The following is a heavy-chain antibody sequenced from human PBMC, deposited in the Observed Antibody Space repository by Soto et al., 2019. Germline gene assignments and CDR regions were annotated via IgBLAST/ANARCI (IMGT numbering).Heavy chain of an antibody. D-gene: IGHD3-16*01. J-gene: IGHJ4*02. CDR2: ISGFNGNT. CDR3: ARIGVSSGHESPDFDS. Sequence: ASVKVFCKASGYTFNFYGITWVRQAPGQGLEWMGWISGFNGNTNYAADLQGRVTMTTDISTSTAYMELRGLRSDDTAVYYCARIGVSSGHESPDFDSWGQGTLVTVSS. V-gene: IGHV1-18*01. CDR1: GYTFNFYG.